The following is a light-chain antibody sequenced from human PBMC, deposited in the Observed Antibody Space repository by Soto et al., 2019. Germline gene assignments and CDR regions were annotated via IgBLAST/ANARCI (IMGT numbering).Light chain of an antibody. CDR2: EGS. V-gene: IGLV2-23*01. CDR1: SSDVGGYNL. CDR3: CSHAGTSTFV. Sequence: QSALTQPASVSGSPGQSITISCTGASSDVGGYNLVSWYQQHPGKAPKLILYEGSKRPSGISNRFSGSKSGNTASLTISGLQAEDEVDYYCCSHAGTSTFVFGTGTKVTVL. J-gene: IGLJ1*01.